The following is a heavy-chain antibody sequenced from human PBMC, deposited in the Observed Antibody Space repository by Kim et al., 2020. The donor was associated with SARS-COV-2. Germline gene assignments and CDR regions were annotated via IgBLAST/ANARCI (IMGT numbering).Heavy chain of an antibody. CDR1: GGSISSYY. CDR3: ARTAAGTDCSMLYYYYGMDV. V-gene: IGHV4-59*01. CDR2: IYYSGST. D-gene: IGHD6-13*01. Sequence: SETLSLTCTVSGGSISSYYWSWIRQPPGKGLEWIGYIYYSGSTNYNPSLKSRVTISVDTSKNQFSLKLSSVTAADTAVYYCARTAAGTDCSMLYYYYGMDVWGQGTTVTVSS. J-gene: IGHJ6*02.